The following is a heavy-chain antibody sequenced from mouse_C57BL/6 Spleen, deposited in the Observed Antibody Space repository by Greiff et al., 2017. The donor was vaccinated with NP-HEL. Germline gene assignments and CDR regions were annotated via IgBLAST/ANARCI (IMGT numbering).Heavy chain of an antibody. Sequence: VQLQQPGAELVKPGASVKLSCKASGYTFTSYWMHWVKQRPGQGLEWIGMIHPNSGSTNYNEKFKSKATLTVDKSSSTAYMQLSSLTSEDSAVYYCARDDYYGSSDYWGQGTTLTVSS. D-gene: IGHD1-1*01. J-gene: IGHJ2*01. CDR1: GYTFTSYW. V-gene: IGHV1-64*01. CDR2: IHPNSGST. CDR3: ARDDYYGSSDY.